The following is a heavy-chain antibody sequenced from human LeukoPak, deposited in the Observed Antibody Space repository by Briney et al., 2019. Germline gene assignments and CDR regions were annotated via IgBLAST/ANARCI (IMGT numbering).Heavy chain of an antibody. D-gene: IGHD3-3*01. V-gene: IGHV4-34*01. Sequence: PSETLSLTCAVYGGSFSGYYWSWIRQPPGKGLEWIGEVNHSGSTNYNPSLKSRVTISVDTSKNQFSLKLSSVTAADTAVYYCATTFFTNWFDPWGQGTLVTVSS. CDR1: GGSFSGYY. J-gene: IGHJ5*02. CDR2: VNHSGST. CDR3: ATTFFTNWFDP.